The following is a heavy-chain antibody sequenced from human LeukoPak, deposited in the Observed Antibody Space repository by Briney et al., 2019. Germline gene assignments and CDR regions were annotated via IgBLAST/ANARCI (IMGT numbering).Heavy chain of an antibody. V-gene: IGHV1-2*02. CDR1: GSTFTDYY. J-gene: IGHJ4*02. CDR2: INPNSGGT. CDR3: AGLPRYNWNEPLDY. D-gene: IGHD1-20*01. Sequence: ASVKVSCKASGSTFTDYYMHWVRQAPGQGLEWMGWINPNSGGTKYAQKFQGRVTMTRDTSINTAYMELSRLTYDDTAVYYCAGLPRYNWNEPLDYWGQGTLVTVSS.